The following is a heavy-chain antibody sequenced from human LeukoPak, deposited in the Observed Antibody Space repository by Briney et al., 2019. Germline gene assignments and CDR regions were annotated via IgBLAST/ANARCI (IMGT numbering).Heavy chain of an antibody. Sequence: SVKVSCKASGGTFSSYAISWVRQAPGQGLEWMGGIIPIFGTANYAQKFQGRVTITTDESTSTAYMELSSLRSEDTAVYYCAREARGITRSGNAFDIWGQGTMVTVSS. CDR2: IIPIFGTA. V-gene: IGHV1-69*05. CDR3: AREARGITRSGNAFDI. D-gene: IGHD1-20*01. CDR1: GGTFSSYA. J-gene: IGHJ3*02.